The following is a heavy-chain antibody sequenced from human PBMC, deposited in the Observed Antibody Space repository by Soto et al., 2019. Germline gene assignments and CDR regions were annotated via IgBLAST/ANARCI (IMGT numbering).Heavy chain of an antibody. J-gene: IGHJ4*02. CDR3: ARDRISYYYDSSGSYFDY. CDR1: GGTFSSYA. CDR2: IIPIFGTA. D-gene: IGHD3-22*01. V-gene: IGHV1-69*13. Sequence: SVKVSCKASGGTFSSYAISWVRQAPGQGLEWMGGIIPIFGTANYTQKFQGRVTITADESTSTAYMELSSLRSEDTAVYYCARDRISYYYDSSGSYFDYWGQGTLVTVSS.